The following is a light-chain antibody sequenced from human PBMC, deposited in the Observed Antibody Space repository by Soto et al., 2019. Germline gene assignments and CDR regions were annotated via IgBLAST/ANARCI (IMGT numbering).Light chain of an antibody. Sequence: NFMLTQPHSVSESPGKTVTISCTRSSGSIASNYVQWYQQRPGSAPTTVIYEDNQRPSGVPDRFSGSIDSSSNSASLTIPGLKTEDEADYDCQSYDSSNPHWVFGGGTKVTVL. J-gene: IGLJ3*02. CDR1: SGSIASNY. CDR2: EDN. V-gene: IGLV6-57*03. CDR3: QSYDSSNPHWV.